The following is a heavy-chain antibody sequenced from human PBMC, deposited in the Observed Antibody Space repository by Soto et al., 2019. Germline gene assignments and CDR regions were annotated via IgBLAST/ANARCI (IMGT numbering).Heavy chain of an antibody. CDR2: ISDDGSTA. CDR3: ARGPRVSSTGTGAH. J-gene: IGHJ4*02. D-gene: IGHD1-1*01. Sequence: PEESLRLSCAVSGFTFSAYWMHWVRQVPGKGLTWVSRISDDGSTATYADSVKGRFVISRDNAKNSLYLEMNTLRVDDSGLYYCARGPRVSSTGTGAHWGRGTLVTVSS. CDR1: GFTFSAYW. V-gene: IGHV3-74*01.